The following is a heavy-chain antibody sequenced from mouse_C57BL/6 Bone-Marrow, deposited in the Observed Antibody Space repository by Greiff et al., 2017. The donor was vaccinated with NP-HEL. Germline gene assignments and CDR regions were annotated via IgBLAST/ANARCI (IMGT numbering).Heavy chain of an antibody. V-gene: IGHV5-6*02. D-gene: IGHD4-1*01. CDR1: GFTFSSYG. CDR3: ARRDWQYFDY. Sequence: EVKVVESGGDLVKPGGSLKLSCAASGFTFSSYGMSWVRQTPDKRLEWVATISSGGSYTYYPDSVKGRFTISRDNAKNTLYLQMSSLKSEDTAMYYCARRDWQYFDYWGQGTTLTVSS. CDR2: ISSGGSYT. J-gene: IGHJ2*01.